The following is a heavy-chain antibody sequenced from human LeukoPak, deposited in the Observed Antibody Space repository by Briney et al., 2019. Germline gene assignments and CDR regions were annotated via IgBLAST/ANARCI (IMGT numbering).Heavy chain of an antibody. V-gene: IGHV1-69-2*01. Sequence: GASVKISCKVSGYTFTDYYMHWVQQATGKGLEWMGLVDPEDGETIYAEKFQGRVTITADTSTDTAYMELSSLRSEDTAVYYCATPTVGAIKEDLFDYWGQGTLVTVSS. CDR2: VDPEDGET. J-gene: IGHJ4*02. D-gene: IGHD1-26*01. CDR1: GYTFTDYY. CDR3: ATPTVGAIKEDLFDY.